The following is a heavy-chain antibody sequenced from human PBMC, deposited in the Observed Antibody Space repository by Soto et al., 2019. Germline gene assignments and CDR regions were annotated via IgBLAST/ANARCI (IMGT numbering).Heavy chain of an antibody. Sequence: QVQLQESGPGLVKPSQTLSLTCTVSGGSLSSGDYYWSWIRQPPGKGLEWIGDIFYSGSTYYNPSLKSRVTISVDTSRKQFSLMMSSVTAADTAVYYCAREGTNYYDSSGQGAFDIWGQGTMVTVSS. V-gene: IGHV4-30-4*01. D-gene: IGHD3-22*01. CDR3: AREGTNYYDSSGQGAFDI. CDR1: GGSLSSGDYY. J-gene: IGHJ3*02. CDR2: IFYSGST.